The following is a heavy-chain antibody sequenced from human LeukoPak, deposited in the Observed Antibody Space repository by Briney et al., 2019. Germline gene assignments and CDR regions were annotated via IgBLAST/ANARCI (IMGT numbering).Heavy chain of an antibody. Sequence: ASAKVSCKASGYTFTSYGISWVRQAPGQGLEWMGWMSPYSGNTNYAQSLQGRVTVTSDTSTSTAYMELRSLTSDDTAVYYCARTNYLSGSYHIYWGQGTLVTVSS. CDR3: ARTNYLSGSYHIY. CDR2: MSPYSGNT. D-gene: IGHD3-10*01. CDR1: GYTFTSYG. V-gene: IGHV1-18*01. J-gene: IGHJ4*02.